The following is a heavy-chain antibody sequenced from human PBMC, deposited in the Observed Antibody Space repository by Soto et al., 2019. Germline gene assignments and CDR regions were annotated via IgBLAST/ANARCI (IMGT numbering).Heavy chain of an antibody. Sequence: GGSLRLSCAASGLTFSSYGMHWVRQAPGKGLEWVAVISYDGSNKYYADSVKGRFTISRDNSKNTLYLQMNSLRAEDTAVYYCAKTSTPQWLRQEIDYWGQGTLVTVSS. J-gene: IGHJ4*02. CDR1: GLTFSSYG. CDR3: AKTSTPQWLRQEIDY. D-gene: IGHD6-19*01. V-gene: IGHV3-30*18. CDR2: ISYDGSNK.